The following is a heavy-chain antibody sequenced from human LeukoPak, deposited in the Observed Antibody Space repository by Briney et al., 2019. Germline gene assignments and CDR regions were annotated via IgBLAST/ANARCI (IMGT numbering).Heavy chain of an antibody. D-gene: IGHD6-25*01. V-gene: IGHV1-2*06. Sequence: ASVKVSCKASGYTFTGYYMHWVRQAPGQGLEWMGRINPNSGGTNYAQKFQGRVTMTRDTSISTAYMELSRLRSDDTAVYYCAKRPSPSPHSLGINVNYFDYWGPGTLVTVSS. CDR2: INPNSGGT. CDR3: AKRPSPSPHSLGINVNYFDY. CDR1: GYTFTGYY. J-gene: IGHJ4*01.